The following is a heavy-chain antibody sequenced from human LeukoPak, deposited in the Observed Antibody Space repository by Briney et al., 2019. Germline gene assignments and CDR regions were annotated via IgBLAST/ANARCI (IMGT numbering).Heavy chain of an antibody. V-gene: IGHV1-2*02. J-gene: IGHJ3*02. D-gene: IGHD6-13*01. CDR3: ARSVGAAAGTDAFDI. CDR1: GYTFTGYY. Sequence: ASVKVPCKASGYTFTGYYMHWVRQAPGQGLEWMGWINPNSGGTNYAQKFQGRVTMTRDTSISTAYMELSRLRSDDTAVYYCARSVGAAAGTDAFDIWGQGTMVPVSS. CDR2: INPNSGGT.